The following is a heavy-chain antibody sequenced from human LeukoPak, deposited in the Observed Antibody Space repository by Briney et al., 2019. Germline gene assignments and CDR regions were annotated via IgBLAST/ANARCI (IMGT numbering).Heavy chain of an antibody. CDR1: GFTFSSYS. V-gene: IGHV3-21*01. CDR3: ARADVSWYYYDSSGYKGFDY. CDR2: ISSSSSYI. J-gene: IGHJ4*02. D-gene: IGHD3-22*01. Sequence: GGSLRLSCAASGFTFSSYSMNWVRQAPGKGLEWVSSISSSSSYIYYADSVKGRFTISRDNAKNSLYLQMNSLRAEDTAVYYCARADVSWYYYDSSGYKGFDYWGQGTLVTVSS.